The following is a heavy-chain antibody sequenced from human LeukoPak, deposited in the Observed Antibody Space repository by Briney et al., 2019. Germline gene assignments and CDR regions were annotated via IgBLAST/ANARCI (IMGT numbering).Heavy chain of an antibody. CDR3: AKAGEYYYDSSGYYYAVTYFDY. Sequence: GGSLRLSCAASGFTFSSYGMSWVRQAPGKGVEWVSAISGSGGSTYYADSVKGRFTISRDNSKNTLYLQMNSLRAEDTAVYYCAKAGEYYYDSSGYYYAVTYFDYWGQGTLVTVSS. CDR1: GFTFSSYG. J-gene: IGHJ4*02. CDR2: ISGSGGST. D-gene: IGHD3-22*01. V-gene: IGHV3-23*01.